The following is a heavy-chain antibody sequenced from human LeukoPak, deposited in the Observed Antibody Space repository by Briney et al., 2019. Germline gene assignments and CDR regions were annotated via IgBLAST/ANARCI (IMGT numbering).Heavy chain of an antibody. CDR3: ARYPMASTSCFDY. CDR1: GGSFSGYY. Sequence: PSETLSLTCAVYGGSFSGYYWSWIRQPPGKGLEWIGEINHSGSTNYNPSLKSRVTIPVDTSKNQFSLKLSSVTAADTAVYYCARYPMASTSCFDYWGQGTLVTVSS. D-gene: IGHD2-2*01. CDR2: INHSGST. J-gene: IGHJ4*02. V-gene: IGHV4-34*01.